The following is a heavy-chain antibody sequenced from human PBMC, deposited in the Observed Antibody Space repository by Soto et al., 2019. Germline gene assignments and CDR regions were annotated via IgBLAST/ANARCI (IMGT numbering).Heavy chain of an antibody. V-gene: IGHV4-4*02. D-gene: IGHD3-22*01. Sequence: QVQLQESGTGLVKPSGTLSLTCVVSVGSISSSNWWRWVRQPPGKGLEWIGEIYRGGNTNYNTSQQCRVTIPVDKSKNQSALKLSSMTAAATAVYYCAIGTVYHGSSGYSGGDAFDIWGQGTMVTVSS. CDR2: IYRGGNT. CDR1: VGSISSSNW. J-gene: IGHJ3*02. CDR3: AIGTVYHGSSGYSGGDAFDI.